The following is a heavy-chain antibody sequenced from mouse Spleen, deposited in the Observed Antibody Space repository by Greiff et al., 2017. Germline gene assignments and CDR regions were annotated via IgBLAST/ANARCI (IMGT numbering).Heavy chain of an antibody. CDR2: ISDGGSYT. CDR3: AREAGSSYFDY. Sequence: EVQVVESGGGLVKPGGSLKLSCAASGFTFSSYAMSWVRQTPEKRLEWVATISDGGSYTYYPDNVKGRFTISRDNAKNNLYLQMSHLKSEDTAMYYCAREAGSSYFDYWGQGTTLTVSS. V-gene: IGHV5-4*01. D-gene: IGHD1-1*01. CDR1: GFTFSSYA. J-gene: IGHJ2*01.